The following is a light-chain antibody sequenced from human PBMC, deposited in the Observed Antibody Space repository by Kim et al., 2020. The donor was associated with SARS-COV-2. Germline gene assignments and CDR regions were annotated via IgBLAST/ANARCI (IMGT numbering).Light chain of an antibody. CDR3: SSFAAGNTLP. V-gene: IGLV2-11*01. Sequence: QSALTQPRSVSGSPGQSVTISCSGTSTDVGVAKYVSWYQQHPGKAPKLIIYDVSERPSGVPDRFSGSKSGNTASLTISGLQADDEADYYCSSFAAGNTLPFGGGTQLTVL. CDR2: DVS. CDR1: STDVGVAKY. J-gene: IGLJ2*01.